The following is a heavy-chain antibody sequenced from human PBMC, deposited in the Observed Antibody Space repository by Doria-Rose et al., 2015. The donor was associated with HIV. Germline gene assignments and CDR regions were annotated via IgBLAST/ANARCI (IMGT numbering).Heavy chain of an antibody. D-gene: IGHD6-13*01. Sequence: QIALKESGPVLVKPTETLTLTCTVSGVSLSSPGMGVSWIRQPPGKALEWLANIFSDDERSYKTALKSILTISRGTSKSQVFLTMTDMDPVDTATYYCARIKSSRWYHKYYFDFWGQGTLVIVSA. CDR2: IFSDDER. CDR3: ARIKSSRWYHKYYFDF. V-gene: IGHV2-26*01. CDR1: GVSLSSPGMG. J-gene: IGHJ4*02.